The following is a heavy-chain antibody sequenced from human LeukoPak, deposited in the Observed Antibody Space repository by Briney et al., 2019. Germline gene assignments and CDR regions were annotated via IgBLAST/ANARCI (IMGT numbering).Heavy chain of an antibody. Sequence: GGSLRLSCEASGFTFTSSGMHWVRQAPGKGLEWVAVIWYDGSNKNYADSVKGRFTISRDNSKNTLYLQMNSLRAEDTAVYYCARGEYYYDSSGLWGQGTLVTVSS. CDR3: ARGEYYYDSSGL. J-gene: IGHJ4*02. CDR2: IWYDGSNK. CDR1: GFTFTSSG. D-gene: IGHD3-22*01. V-gene: IGHV3-33*01.